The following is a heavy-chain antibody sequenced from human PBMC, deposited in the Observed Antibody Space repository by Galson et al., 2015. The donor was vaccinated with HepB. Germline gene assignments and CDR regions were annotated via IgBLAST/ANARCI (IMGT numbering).Heavy chain of an antibody. CDR3: ASAAASIVGAPYY. CDR2: ISYDGSNK. J-gene: IGHJ4*02. V-gene: IGHV3-30*04. Sequence: SLRLSCAASGFTFSSYAMHWVRQAPGKGLEWVAVISYDGSNKYYADSVKGRFTISRDNSKNTLYLQMNSLRAEDTAVYYCASAAASIVGAPYYWGQGTLVTVSS. CDR1: GFTFSSYA. D-gene: IGHD1-26*01.